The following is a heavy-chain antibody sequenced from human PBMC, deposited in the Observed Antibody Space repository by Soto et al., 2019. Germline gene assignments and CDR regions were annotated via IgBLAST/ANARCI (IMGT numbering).Heavy chain of an antibody. CDR3: AKGGTGQWLVPDYFQH. CDR1: GFTFSSYG. CDR2: ISYDGSNK. J-gene: IGHJ1*01. D-gene: IGHD6-19*01. Sequence: QVQLVESGGGVVQPGRSLRLSCAASGFTFSSYGMHWVRQAPGKGLEWVAVISYDGSNKYYADSVKGRFTISRDNSKITLYLQMNSLRAEDTAVYYCAKGGTGQWLVPDYFQHWGQGTLVTVSS. V-gene: IGHV3-30*18.